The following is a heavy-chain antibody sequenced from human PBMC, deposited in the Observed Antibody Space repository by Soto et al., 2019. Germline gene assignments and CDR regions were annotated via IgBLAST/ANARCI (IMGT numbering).Heavy chain of an antibody. CDR1: GYSLPNYY. V-gene: IGHV1-2*02. CDR3: ARAAGSDYGFDS. Sequence: QVQLVQSGAEVKMPGSSVKVSCQASGYSLPNYYMNWVRQASGQGLEWMGWLNPETGSTKVAQEFQGRVPMTRDTSTSTAYLELSSPRSDDTAGYYCARAAGSDYGFDSWGQGTQVTVSS. CDR2: LNPETGST. D-gene: IGHD4-17*01. J-gene: IGHJ4*02.